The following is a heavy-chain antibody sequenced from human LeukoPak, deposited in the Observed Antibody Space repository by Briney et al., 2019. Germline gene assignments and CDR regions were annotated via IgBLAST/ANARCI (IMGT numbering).Heavy chain of an antibody. CDR3: ARGCRSTSCFNDAFDI. CDR1: GGTFSSYA. CDR2: IIPIFGTA. D-gene: IGHD2-2*01. Sequence: SVKVSCKASGGTFSSYAISWVRQAPGQGLEWMGGIIPIFGTANYAQKFQGRVTITADESTSTAYMELSSLRSEDTAVYYCARGCRSTSCFNDAFDIWGQGTMVTVSS. V-gene: IGHV1-69*13. J-gene: IGHJ3*02.